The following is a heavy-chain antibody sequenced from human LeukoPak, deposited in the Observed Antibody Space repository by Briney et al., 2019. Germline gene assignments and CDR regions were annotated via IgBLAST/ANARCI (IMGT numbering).Heavy chain of an antibody. CDR2: TIPIFGTA. CDR1: GGTFSSYA. D-gene: IGHD3-10*01. Sequence: GASVKVSCKASGGTFSSYAISWVRQAPGQGLEWMGGTIPIFGTANYAQKFQGRVTITTDESTSTAYMELSSLRSEDTAVYYCARGVRGRTYYIDVWGKGTTVTVSS. J-gene: IGHJ6*03. CDR3: ARGVRGRTYYIDV. V-gene: IGHV1-69*05.